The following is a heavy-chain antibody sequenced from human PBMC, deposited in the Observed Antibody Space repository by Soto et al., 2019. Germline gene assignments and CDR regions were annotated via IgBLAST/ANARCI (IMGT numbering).Heavy chain of an antibody. Sequence: GSRRLSCAASGFTFSSYEMNWVRQAPGKGLEWVSYISSSGSTIYYADSVKGRFTISRDNAKNSLYLQMNSLRAEDTAVYYCARGIATGIAAAGTVYYYGMDVWGQGTTVTVSS. D-gene: IGHD6-13*01. V-gene: IGHV3-48*03. CDR1: GFTFSSYE. J-gene: IGHJ6*02. CDR2: ISSSGSTI. CDR3: ARGIATGIAAAGTVYYYGMDV.